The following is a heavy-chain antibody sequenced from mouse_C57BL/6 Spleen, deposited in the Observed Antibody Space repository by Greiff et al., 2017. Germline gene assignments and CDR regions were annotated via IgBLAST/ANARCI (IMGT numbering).Heavy chain of an antibody. CDR3: ARGERYWYFDV. J-gene: IGHJ1*03. CDR2: ISYDGSN. V-gene: IGHV3-6*01. Sequence: EVKLQESGPGLVRPSQSLSLTCSVTGYSITSGYYWNWIRQFPGNKLEWMGYISYDGSNNYNPSLKNRISITRDTSKNQFFLKLNSVTTEDTATYYCARGERYWYFDVWGTGTTVTVSS. CDR1: GYSITSGYY.